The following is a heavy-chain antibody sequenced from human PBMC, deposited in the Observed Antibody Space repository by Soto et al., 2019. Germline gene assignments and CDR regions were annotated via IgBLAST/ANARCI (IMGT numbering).Heavy chain of an antibody. D-gene: IGHD1-26*01. CDR2: ISGSGGST. CDR1: GFTFSSYA. J-gene: IGHJ3*02. Sequence: GGSLRLSCAASGFTFSSYAMSWVRQAPGKGLEWVSAISGSGGSTYYADSVKGRFTISRDNSKNTLYLQMNSLRAEDTAVYYCAKDRSGSYQSADAFDIWGQGTMVTVSS. CDR3: AKDRSGSYQSADAFDI. V-gene: IGHV3-23*01.